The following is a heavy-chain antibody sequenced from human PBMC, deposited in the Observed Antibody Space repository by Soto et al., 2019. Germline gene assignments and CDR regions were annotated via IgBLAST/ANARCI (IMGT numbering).Heavy chain of an antibody. Sequence: SVKVSCKAYGGTFSSYTISWVRQAPGQGLEWMGRIIPILGIANYAQKFQGRVTMTRNTSISTAYMELSSLRSEDTAVYYCARSLVGLSSACYYYYYGMYVRGQGTTDPVS. V-gene: IGHV1-69*02. D-gene: IGHD6-13*01. CDR2: IIPILGIA. CDR3: ARSLVGLSSACYYYYYGMYV. J-gene: IGHJ6*02. CDR1: GGTFSSYT.